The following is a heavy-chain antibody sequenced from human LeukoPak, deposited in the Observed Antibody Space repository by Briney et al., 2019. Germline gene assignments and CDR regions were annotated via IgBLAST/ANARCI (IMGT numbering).Heavy chain of an antibody. Sequence: SETRSLTCTVSGGSISSYYWSWIRQPPGKGLERIGYIYYSGSTNYNPSLKSRVTISVDTSKNQFSLKLSSVTAADTAVYYCASSPPPYYYYMDVWGKGTMVTVSS. CDR1: GGSISSYY. V-gene: IGHV4-59*01. CDR3: ASSPPPYYYYMDV. J-gene: IGHJ6*03. CDR2: IYYSGST.